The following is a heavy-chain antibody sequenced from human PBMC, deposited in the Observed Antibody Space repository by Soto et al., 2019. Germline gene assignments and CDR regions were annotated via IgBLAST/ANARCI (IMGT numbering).Heavy chain of an antibody. J-gene: IGHJ4*02. D-gene: IGHD1-26*01. V-gene: IGHV3-53*01. CDR2: IYSGGST. Sequence: GGSLTLSCAASGFPVSSNYMSCVRQAPGKGLEWVSVIYSGGSTYYADSVKGRFTISRDNSKNTLYLQMNSLRAEDTAVYYCARLSSERWPHFDYWGQGTLVTVSS. CDR3: ARLSSERWPHFDY. CDR1: GFPVSSNY.